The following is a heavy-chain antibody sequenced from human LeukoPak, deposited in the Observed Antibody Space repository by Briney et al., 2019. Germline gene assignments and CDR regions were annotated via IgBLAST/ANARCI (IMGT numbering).Heavy chain of an antibody. CDR3: ARDGGRLVRGVIIHYFDY. CDR1: GYTFTRYY. V-gene: IGHV1-2*02. J-gene: IGHJ4*02. CDR2: INPNSGGT. D-gene: IGHD3-10*01. Sequence: ASVKVSCKASGYTFTRYYMHWVRQAPGQGLEWMGWINPNSGGTNYAQKFQGRVTMTRDTSISTAYMELSRLRSDDTAVYYCARDGGRLVRGVIIHYFDYWGQGTLVTVSS.